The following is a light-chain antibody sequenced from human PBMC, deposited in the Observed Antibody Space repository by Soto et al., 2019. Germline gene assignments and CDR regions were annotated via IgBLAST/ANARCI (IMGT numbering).Light chain of an antibody. CDR1: QYISDF. CDR3: QQYNSYSRT. Sequence: DIQMTQSPSSLSASVGDRVTITCRASQYISDFLNWYQQKPGKAPVILIYAASTLQSGVPSRFNGGGSETNFTLTISGLQPDDFATYYCQQYNSYSRTFGQGTKVDIK. CDR2: AAS. J-gene: IGKJ1*01. V-gene: IGKV1-16*01.